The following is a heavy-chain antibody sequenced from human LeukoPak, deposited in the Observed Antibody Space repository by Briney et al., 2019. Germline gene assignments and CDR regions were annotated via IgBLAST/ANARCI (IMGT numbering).Heavy chain of an antibody. CDR3: ARRGSWPHYFDY. Sequence: GESLNISCKGSGYIFTSYWIGWVRQTPAKGLEWRGIRYPGDSDTRYSQSFQGQVTISADKSISPAYLQWSSLKASDTAMYYCARRGSWPHYFDYWGQGTLVTVSS. CDR1: GYIFTSYW. D-gene: IGHD6-13*01. V-gene: IGHV5-51*01. CDR2: RYPGDSDT. J-gene: IGHJ4*02.